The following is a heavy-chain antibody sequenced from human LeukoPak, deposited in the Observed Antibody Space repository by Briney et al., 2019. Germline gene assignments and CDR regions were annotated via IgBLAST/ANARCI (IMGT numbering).Heavy chain of an antibody. Sequence: GGSLRLSCVGSGFTFSTYAMSWVRQTPGKGLEWVSSIAGSDTGTYYADSVKDRFAISRDNSKNTLFLQMNSLRSDDTAVYYCASMDPGKWELLFGYWGQGTLVTVSS. J-gene: IGHJ4*02. D-gene: IGHD1-26*01. CDR2: IAGSDTGT. CDR3: ASMDPGKWELLFGY. CDR1: GFTFSTYA. V-gene: IGHV3-23*01.